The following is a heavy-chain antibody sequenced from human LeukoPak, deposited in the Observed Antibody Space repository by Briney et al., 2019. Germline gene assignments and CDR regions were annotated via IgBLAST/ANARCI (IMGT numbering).Heavy chain of an antibody. J-gene: IGHJ4*02. CDR3: ATTYYFESSGHAIFDY. D-gene: IGHD3-22*01. CDR1: GYTFTGYY. CDR2: INPNSGGT. Sequence: ASVKVSCKASGYTFTGYYMHWVRQAPGQGLEWMGWINPNSGGTNYAQKFQGRVTMTRDTSISTAYMELSRLGSDDTAVYYCATTYYFESSGHAIFDYWGQGTLVTVSS. V-gene: IGHV1-2*02.